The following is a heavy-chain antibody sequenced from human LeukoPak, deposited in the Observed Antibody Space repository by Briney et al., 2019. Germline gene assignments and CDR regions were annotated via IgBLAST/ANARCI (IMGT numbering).Heavy chain of an antibody. CDR2: IYYSGRT. V-gene: IGHV4-39*01. D-gene: IGHD1-1*01. Sequence: KPSETLSLXCTVSGGSISSSSYYWGWIRQPPGKGLEWIGSIYYSGRTYYNPTLKSRVTISVDTSKNQLSLKLSSVTAADTAVYYCARQPRNWNDFLDYWGQGTLVTVSS. CDR1: GGSISSSSYY. CDR3: ARQPRNWNDFLDY. J-gene: IGHJ4*02.